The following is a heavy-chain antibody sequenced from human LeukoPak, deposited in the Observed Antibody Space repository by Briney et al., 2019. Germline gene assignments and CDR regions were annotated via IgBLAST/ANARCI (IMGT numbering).Heavy chain of an antibody. CDR3: ARRGSHITMVRGVPNWFDP. V-gene: IGHV7-4-1*02. D-gene: IGHD3-10*01. CDR1: GYTFTNYA. Sequence: ASVKVSCKASGYTFTNYAINWVRQAPGQGLEWMGWIGTNTGIPTYAQGFTGRFVFSLDTSVSTAYLQISSLKAEDTAVYYCARRGSHITMVRGVPNWFDPWGQGTLVTVSS. J-gene: IGHJ5*02. CDR2: IGTNTGIP.